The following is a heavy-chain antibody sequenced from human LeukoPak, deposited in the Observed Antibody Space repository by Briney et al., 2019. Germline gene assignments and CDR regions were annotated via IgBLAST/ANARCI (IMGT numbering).Heavy chain of an antibody. CDR3: TRDVTDEY. CDR1: GFTVSNYY. CDR2: IRSKAYGGTT. D-gene: IGHD2-8*02. Sequence: AGGSLRLSCAASGFTVSNYYMTWVRQAPGKGLEWVGFIRSKAYGGTTEYAASVKGRFTISRDDSKSIAYLQMNSLKTEDTAVYYCTRDVTDEYWGRGTLVTVSS. V-gene: IGHV3-49*04. J-gene: IGHJ4*02.